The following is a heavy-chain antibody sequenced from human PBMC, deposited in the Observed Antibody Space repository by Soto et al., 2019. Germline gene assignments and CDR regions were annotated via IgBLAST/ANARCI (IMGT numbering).Heavy chain of an antibody. J-gene: IGHJ4*02. V-gene: IGHV3-33*01. D-gene: IGHD1-26*01. CDR1: GFTFSSYG. Sequence: ESGGGVVQPGRSLRLSCAASGFTFSSYGMHWVRQAPGKGLEWVAVIWYDGSNKYYADSVKGRFTISRDNSKNTLYLQMNSLRAEDTAVYYCARDPSIVGSYYFDYWGQGTLVTVSS. CDR2: IWYDGSNK. CDR3: ARDPSIVGSYYFDY.